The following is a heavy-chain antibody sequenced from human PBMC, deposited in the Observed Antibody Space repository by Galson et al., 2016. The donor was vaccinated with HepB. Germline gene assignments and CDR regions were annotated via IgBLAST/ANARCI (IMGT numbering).Heavy chain of an antibody. V-gene: IGHV3-74*01. Sequence: SLRLSCAASGFTFSSYWMHWVRQAPREGPVWVSRINGDGSRAGYADSVKGRFTIPRDNANNTLYLQMNSLRAEDTAVYYCARDVASGWYQGLGHWGQGTLVTVSS. CDR2: INGDGSRA. D-gene: IGHD6-19*01. CDR1: GFTFSSYW. J-gene: IGHJ4*02. CDR3: ARDVASGWYQGLGH.